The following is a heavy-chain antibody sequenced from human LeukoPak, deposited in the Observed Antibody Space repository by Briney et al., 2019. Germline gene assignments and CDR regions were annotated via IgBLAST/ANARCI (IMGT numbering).Heavy chain of an antibody. J-gene: IGHJ4*02. D-gene: IGHD6-19*01. CDR2: FDPEDGET. CDR3: ATAVRAVAGTGTYYFDY. CDR1: GYTLTELS. V-gene: IGHV1-24*01. Sequence: ASVKVSCKVSGYTLTELSMHWVRQAPGKGLEGMGGFDPEDGETIYAQKFQGRVTMTEDTSTDTAYMELSSLRSEDTAVYYCATAVRAVAGTGTYYFDYWGQGTLVTVSS.